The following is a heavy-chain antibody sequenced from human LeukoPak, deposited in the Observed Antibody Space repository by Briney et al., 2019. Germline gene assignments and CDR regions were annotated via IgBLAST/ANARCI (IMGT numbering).Heavy chain of an antibody. CDR1: GGSFSGYY. D-gene: IGHD3-22*01. Sequence: PSETLSLTCAVYGGSFSGYYWSWIRQPPGKGLEWIGEINHSGSTNYNPSLKSRVTISVDTSKNQFSLELSSVTAADTAVYYCARGGPKSSGYLYYFDYWGQGTLVTVSS. CDR2: INHSGST. CDR3: ARGGPKSSGYLYYFDY. J-gene: IGHJ4*02. V-gene: IGHV4-34*01.